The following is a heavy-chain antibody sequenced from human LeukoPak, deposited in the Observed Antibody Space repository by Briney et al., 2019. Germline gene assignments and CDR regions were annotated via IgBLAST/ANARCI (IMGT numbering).Heavy chain of an antibody. V-gene: IGHV3-7*01. CDR1: GFTFSSYW. CDR3: ASTVLLWFGESRWDYFDY. J-gene: IGHJ4*02. D-gene: IGHD3-10*01. Sequence: GGSLRLSCAASGFTFSSYWMSWVRQAPGKGLEWVANIKQDGSEKYYVDSVKGRFTISKDNAKNSLYLQMNSLRAEDTAVYYCASTVLLWFGESRWDYFDYWGQGTLVTVSS. CDR2: IKQDGSEK.